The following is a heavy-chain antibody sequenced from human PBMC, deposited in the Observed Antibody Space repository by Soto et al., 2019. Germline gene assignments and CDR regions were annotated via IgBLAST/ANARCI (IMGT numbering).Heavy chain of an antibody. Sequence: ASVKVSCKASGYTFTSYAMHWVRQAPGQRLEWMGWINAGNGNTKYSQKFQGRVTITRDTSASTAYMELSSLRSEDTAVYYCARASGRRLQQLAYHLYYYYGMDVWGQGTTVTVSS. J-gene: IGHJ6*02. CDR2: INAGNGNT. CDR1: GYTFTSYA. CDR3: ARASGRRLQQLAYHLYYYYGMDV. V-gene: IGHV1-3*01. D-gene: IGHD6-13*01.